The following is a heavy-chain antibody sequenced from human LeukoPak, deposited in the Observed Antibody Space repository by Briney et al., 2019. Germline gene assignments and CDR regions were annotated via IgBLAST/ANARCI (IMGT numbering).Heavy chain of an antibody. Sequence: ASVKLSYKASGGTFSSYAISWVRQATGHGLEWMGWMNPNSGNTGYAQKFQGRVTMTRNTTISPAYMELSSLRYEDSAVYYGARGSCYDDGFDPWGQGTLVTVSS. CDR1: GGTFSSYA. J-gene: IGHJ5*02. D-gene: IGHD5-12*01. CDR2: MNPNSGNT. CDR3: ARGSCYDDGFDP. V-gene: IGHV1-8*02.